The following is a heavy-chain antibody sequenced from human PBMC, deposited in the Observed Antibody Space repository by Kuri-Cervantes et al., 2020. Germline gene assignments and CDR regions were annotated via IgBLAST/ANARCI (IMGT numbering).Heavy chain of an antibody. CDR3: ARAKRGQWPYLKQEYFQH. D-gene: IGHD6-19*01. J-gene: IGHJ1*01. CDR2: IYYSGST. V-gene: IGHV4-59*01. Sequence: GSLRLSCTVSGGSISSYYWSWIRQPPGKGLEWIGYIYYSGSTNYNPSLKSRVTISVDTSKNQFSLKLSSVTAADTAVYYCARAKRGQWPYLKQEYFQHWGQGTLVTVSS. CDR1: GGSISSYY.